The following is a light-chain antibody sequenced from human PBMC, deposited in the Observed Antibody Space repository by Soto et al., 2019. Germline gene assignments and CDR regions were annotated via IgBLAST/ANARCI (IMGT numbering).Light chain of an antibody. CDR2: EVV. CDR1: TSDVGGYNY. J-gene: IGLJ2*01. V-gene: IGLV2-14*01. CDR3: TSYASTSAYVV. Sequence: QSALTQPASVSGSPGQSITISCTGTTSDVGGYNYVSWYQHHPGKAPNLLMYEVVNRPSGVSNRFSGSRSGNTASLTISGLQADDEADYYCTSYASTSAYVVFGGGTKLTVL.